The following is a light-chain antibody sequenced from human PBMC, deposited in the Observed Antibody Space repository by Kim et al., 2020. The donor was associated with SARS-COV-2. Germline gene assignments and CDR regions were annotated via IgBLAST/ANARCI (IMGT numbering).Light chain of an antibody. J-gene: IGKJ4*01. Sequence: IVMTQSPDSLAVSLGERATITCKSSRSISSATSNRSSLAWYQQRPGQSPKLIIYWASARESGVPDRFSGSGSGTDFTLTISSLQAEDVAVYYCHQYYSTPLTFGGGTKVDIK. CDR2: WAS. CDR3: HQYYSTPLT. V-gene: IGKV4-1*01. CDR1: RSISSATSNRSS.